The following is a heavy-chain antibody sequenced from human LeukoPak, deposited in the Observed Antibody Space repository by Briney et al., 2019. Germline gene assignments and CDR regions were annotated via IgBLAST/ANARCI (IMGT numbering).Heavy chain of an antibody. V-gene: IGHV3-53*01. CDR2: IYSGGTT. CDR1: GFTERNKY. CDR3: AGELAVAGTLDY. D-gene: IGHD6-19*01. Sequence: GGSLRLLCAASGFTERNKYRRWVREARGEGVEWVSFIYSGGTTYYADSVKGRFTISRDNSKNTLYLQMNSLRAEDTAVYYCAGELAVAGTLDYWGQGTLVTVSS. J-gene: IGHJ4*02.